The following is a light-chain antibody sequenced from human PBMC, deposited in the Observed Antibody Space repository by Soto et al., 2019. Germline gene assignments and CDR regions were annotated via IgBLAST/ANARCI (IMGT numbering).Light chain of an antibody. Sequence: QSELTQPLSVSGSPGQSVTIFCTGTSSDVGGYNYVSWYQQHPGKAPKLMIYDVSKRPSGVPDRFSGSKSGNTASLTISGLRAEDEADYYCAAWDDSLNGYVFGPGTKVTVL. CDR1: SSDVGGYNY. CDR2: DVS. V-gene: IGLV2-11*01. CDR3: AAWDDSLNGYV. J-gene: IGLJ1*01.